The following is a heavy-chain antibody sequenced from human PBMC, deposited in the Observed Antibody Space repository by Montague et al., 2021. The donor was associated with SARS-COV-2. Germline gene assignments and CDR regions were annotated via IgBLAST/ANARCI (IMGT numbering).Heavy chain of an antibody. V-gene: IGHV4-59*02. CDR2: VYYSRSS. CDR3: VRDPAPSGSGTFYDY. Sequence: SETLSLTCTVSGDPASHDFWTWIRQPPGKGLEWIGYVYYSRSSSYNPSLRGRVSIAVDTSKNQFSLRLSTVTAADTAIYYCVRDPAPSGSGTFYDYWGQGTLVAVSS. D-gene: IGHD1-26*01. CDR1: GDPASHDF. J-gene: IGHJ4*02.